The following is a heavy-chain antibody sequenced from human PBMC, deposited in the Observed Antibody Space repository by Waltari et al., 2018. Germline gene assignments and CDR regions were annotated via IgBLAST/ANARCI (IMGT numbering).Heavy chain of an antibody. J-gene: IGHJ5*02. CDR1: GGSISGYY. V-gene: IGHV4-59*08. Sequence: QVQLQESGPGLVKPSETLSLTCTVSGGSISGYYGSWIRQPPGKGLEWIGYSDYNGRTNYKPSLNTRVTISLDTSKNQVSLRLSSVTATDTAVYYCARHRGYGSTWGWFDPWGQGTLVTVSS. CDR2: SDYNGRT. CDR3: ARHRGYGSTWGWFDP. D-gene: IGHD6-13*01.